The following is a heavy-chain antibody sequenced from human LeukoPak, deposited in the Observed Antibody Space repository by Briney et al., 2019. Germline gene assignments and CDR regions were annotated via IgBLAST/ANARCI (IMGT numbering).Heavy chain of an antibody. J-gene: IGHJ5*02. Sequence: ASVKVSCKASGYTFTSYGISSVRQAPGQGLEWMGWSSAYNGNTNYAQKLQGRVTMTTDTSTSTAYMELRSLRSDDTAVYYCARNHRGIAVAGTRFDPWSQGTLVTVSS. CDR1: GYTFTSYG. CDR2: SSAYNGNT. V-gene: IGHV1-18*01. CDR3: ARNHRGIAVAGTRFDP. D-gene: IGHD6-19*01.